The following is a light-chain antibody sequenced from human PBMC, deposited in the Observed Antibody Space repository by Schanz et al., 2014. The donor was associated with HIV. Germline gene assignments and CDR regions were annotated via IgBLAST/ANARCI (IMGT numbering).Light chain of an antibody. V-gene: IGLV2-14*01. CDR2: EVS. J-gene: IGLJ1*01. CDR1: SSDVGGYNY. CDR3: CSYTGTYNYV. Sequence: QSALTQPASVSGSPGQSITISCTGTSSDVGGYNYVSRYQQHPGKAPKLMIYEVSNRPSGVSNRFSGSKSGNTASLTISGLQAEDEADYFCCSYTGTYNYVFGSGTKLTVL.